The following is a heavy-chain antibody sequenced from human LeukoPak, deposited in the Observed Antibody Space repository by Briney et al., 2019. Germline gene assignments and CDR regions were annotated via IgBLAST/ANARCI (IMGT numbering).Heavy chain of an antibody. D-gene: IGHD2-8*01. CDR2: IRSKTDNYAT. V-gene: IGHV3-73*01. CDR1: GLSFSGST. J-gene: IGHJ6*02. Sequence: PGGSLRLSCGTSGLSFSGSTMHWVRQASGKGLEWVGRIRSKTDNYATAYAASVKGRFTISRDDSKNTAYLQMNSLKTEDTAVYYCAGHGTFTNYYYTMDVWGQGTTVPSP. CDR3: AGHGTFTNYYYTMDV.